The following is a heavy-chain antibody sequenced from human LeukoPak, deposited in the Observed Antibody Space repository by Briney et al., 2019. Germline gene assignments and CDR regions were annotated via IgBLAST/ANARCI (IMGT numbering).Heavy chain of an antibody. CDR3: VRDWYYAPDY. D-gene: IGHD2-2*01. J-gene: IGHJ4*02. CDR1: GFSFSTSW. V-gene: IGHV3-74*01. Sequence: GGSLRLSCAASGFSFSTSWMHWVRQVSGKGLVWVSRINSDGSSTIYADSVKGRFTISRDNAKHTVYLQMNSLRVEDTAVYYRVRDWYYAPDYWGQGTLVTVSS. CDR2: INSDGSST.